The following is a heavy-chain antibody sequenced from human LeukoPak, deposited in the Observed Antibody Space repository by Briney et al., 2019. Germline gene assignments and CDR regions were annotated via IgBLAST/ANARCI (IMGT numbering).Heavy chain of an antibody. Sequence: SETLSLTCTVSGGSISSSSYYWGWIRQPPGKGLEWIGSIYYSGSTYYNPSLKSRVTISVDTSKNQFSLKLSSVTAADTAVYYCARHGHVTIFGVVIGSDPLDYWGQGTLVTVSS. V-gene: IGHV4-39*01. CDR3: ARHGHVTIFGVVIGSDPLDY. CDR1: GGSISSSSYY. J-gene: IGHJ4*02. CDR2: IYYSGST. D-gene: IGHD3-3*01.